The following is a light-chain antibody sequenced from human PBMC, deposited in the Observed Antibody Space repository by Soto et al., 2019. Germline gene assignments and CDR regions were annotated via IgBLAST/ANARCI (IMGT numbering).Light chain of an antibody. V-gene: IGKV3-15*01. CDR2: GAS. CDR1: QSISSD. Sequence: EIVMTQSPATLSVSPGERATLSCRASQSISSDLAWYQQKPGQAPRLLIYGASTRATGNPARFSGSGSGTEFTLTISSLQSEDFAVYYCQHYKIWPWTFGQGTKVEIK. J-gene: IGKJ1*01. CDR3: QHYKIWPWT.